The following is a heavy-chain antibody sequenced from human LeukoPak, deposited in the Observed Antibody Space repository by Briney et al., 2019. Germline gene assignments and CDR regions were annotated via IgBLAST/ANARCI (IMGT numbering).Heavy chain of an antibody. CDR1: GGSFSGYY. Sequence: PSETLSLTCAVYGGSFSGYYWSWIRQPPGKGLEWIGEIYHSGSANYNPSLKSRVTISVDTSKNQFSLKLSSVTAADTAVYYCARCLKNWFDPWGQGTLVTVSS. J-gene: IGHJ5*02. V-gene: IGHV4-34*01. CDR2: IYHSGSA. CDR3: ARCLKNWFDP.